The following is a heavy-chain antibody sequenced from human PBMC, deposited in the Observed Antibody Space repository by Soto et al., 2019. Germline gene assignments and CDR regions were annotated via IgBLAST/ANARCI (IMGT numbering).Heavy chain of an antibody. V-gene: IGHV5-51*01. CDR1: GYSFTNYW. CDR3: ASTSIAAAGKDYNWFDP. D-gene: IGHD6-13*01. Sequence: LKISCKGSGYSFTNYWIGWVRQKPGKGLEWMGTIFPGDSDTRYSPSFQGQVTISADKSISTAYLQWSSLKASDTAMYYCASTSIAAAGKDYNWFDPWGQGTLVTVSS. J-gene: IGHJ5*02. CDR2: IFPGDSDT.